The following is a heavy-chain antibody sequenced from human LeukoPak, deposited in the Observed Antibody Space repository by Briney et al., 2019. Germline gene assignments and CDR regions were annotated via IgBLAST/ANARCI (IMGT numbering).Heavy chain of an antibody. D-gene: IGHD2-15*01. Sequence: GGSLRLSCAASGFTFSGYGMSWVRQAPGKGLKWVSAISGSGGSTYYADSVKGRITISRDNSKNTLYLQMNGLRAEDTAVYYCAKGVGYCSGGSCQQFEYWGQGTLVTGSS. CDR3: AKGVGYCSGGSCQQFEY. CDR1: GFTFSGYG. J-gene: IGHJ4*02. V-gene: IGHV3-23*01. CDR2: ISGSGGST.